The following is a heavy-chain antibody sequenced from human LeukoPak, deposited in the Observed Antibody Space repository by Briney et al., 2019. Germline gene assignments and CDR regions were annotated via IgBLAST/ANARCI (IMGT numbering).Heavy chain of an antibody. Sequence: PGGSLRLFCAASAFTFSTYAMNWVRQAAGKGLEWVSSISSGGGTTYYADSVKGRFTISRDNSKNTLYLQMNSLRPEDTAMYYCANAVCTTSSCSGFYGMDVWGQGTTVAVSS. CDR2: ISSGGGTT. J-gene: IGHJ6*02. D-gene: IGHD2-2*01. CDR1: AFTFSTYA. CDR3: ANAVCTTSSCSGFYGMDV. V-gene: IGHV3-23*01.